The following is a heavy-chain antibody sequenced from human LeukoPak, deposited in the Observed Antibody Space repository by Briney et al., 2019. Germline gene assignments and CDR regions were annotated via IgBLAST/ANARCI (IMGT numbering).Heavy chain of an antibody. CDR3: AVLAVGGMGGGVFDY. CDR1: GGSISSGDYY. CDR2: VYYNGST. V-gene: IGHV4-61*08. D-gene: IGHD6-19*01. Sequence: SETLSLTCTVSGGSISSGDYYWSWIRQSPGKGLEWIGYVYYNGSTNYNPSLKSRVTISVDTSKNQFSLKLSSVTAADTAVFYCAVLAVGGMGGGVFDYWGQGTLVSVSS. J-gene: IGHJ4*02.